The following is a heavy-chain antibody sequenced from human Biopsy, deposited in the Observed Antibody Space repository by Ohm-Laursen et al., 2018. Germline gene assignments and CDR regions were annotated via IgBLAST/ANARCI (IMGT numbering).Heavy chain of an antibody. CDR3: ARDSRGGHLNTTLITGKNLDS. J-gene: IGHJ4*02. V-gene: IGHV4-4*07. Sequence: SETLSLTCTVSRGSINSYLWNWIRQPAGKGLEWIGRLSGRGSTNYNPSLRSRVYMSVDTSKNQFSLKLNSVTAADTAVYFCARDSRGGHLNTTLITGKNLDSWGQGILVTVSS. CDR2: LSGRGST. D-gene: IGHD3-16*01. CDR1: RGSINSYL.